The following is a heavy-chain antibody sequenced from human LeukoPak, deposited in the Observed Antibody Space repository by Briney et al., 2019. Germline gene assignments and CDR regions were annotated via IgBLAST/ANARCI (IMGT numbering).Heavy chain of an antibody. D-gene: IGHD1-26*01. J-gene: IGHJ4*02. CDR3: ASQLVGATGLDY. V-gene: IGHV3-21*01. CDR2: ISSSSSYI. Sequence: GGSLRLSCAASGFTFSSYSMNWVRQAPGKGLEWVSSISSSSSYIYYADSVKGRFTISRDNAKNSLYLQMNSLSAEDTAVYYCASQLVGATGLDYWGQGALVTVSS. CDR1: GFTFSSYS.